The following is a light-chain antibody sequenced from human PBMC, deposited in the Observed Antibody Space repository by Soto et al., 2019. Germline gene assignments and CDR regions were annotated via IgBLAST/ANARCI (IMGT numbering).Light chain of an antibody. CDR2: DAS. CDR3: QQRSNWPIT. V-gene: IGKV3-11*01. CDR1: QSVSNY. J-gene: IGKJ5*01. Sequence: EIVLTHSPATLSLSPGERGTLSFRASQSVSNYLAWYQQKRGQAPRLLIFDASNRATGIPARFSGSGSGTDFTLTISSLEPEDFALYYCQQRSNWPITFGQGTRLEIK.